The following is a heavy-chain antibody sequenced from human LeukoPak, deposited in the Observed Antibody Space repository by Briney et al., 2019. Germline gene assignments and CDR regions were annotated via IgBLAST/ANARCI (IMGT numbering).Heavy chain of an antibody. CDR2: IRYDGSNK. Sequence: PGGSLRLSCAASGFTCSSYGMHWVRQAPGKGLEWVAFIRYDGSNKYYADSVKGRFTISRDNSKNTLYLQMNSLRAEDTAVYYCAKGSPDFWSGYSLDAFDIWGQGTMVTVSS. D-gene: IGHD3-3*01. CDR3: AKGSPDFWSGYSLDAFDI. CDR1: GFTCSSYG. V-gene: IGHV3-30*02. J-gene: IGHJ3*02.